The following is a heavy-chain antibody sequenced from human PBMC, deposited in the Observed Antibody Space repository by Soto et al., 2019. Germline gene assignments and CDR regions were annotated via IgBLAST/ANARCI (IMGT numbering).Heavy chain of an antibody. Sequence: SATLSITCTVSGGSTSSYYWSWIRQPPGKGLEWIGYIYYSGSTNYNPSLKSRVTISVDTSKNQFSLKLSSVTAADTAVYYCARDQLEGNWFDPWGQGTLVTVS. J-gene: IGHJ5*02. CDR2: IYYSGST. CDR3: ARDQLEGNWFDP. D-gene: IGHD1-1*01. CDR1: GGSTSSYY. V-gene: IGHV4-59*12.